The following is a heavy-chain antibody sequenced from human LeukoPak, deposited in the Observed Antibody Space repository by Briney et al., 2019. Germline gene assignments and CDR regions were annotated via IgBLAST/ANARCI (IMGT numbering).Heavy chain of an antibody. CDR3: AKVAPYYYDSSGYPDY. CDR2: ISYDGSNK. CDR1: GFTFSSYA. V-gene: IGHV3-30*01. D-gene: IGHD3-22*01. J-gene: IGHJ4*02. Sequence: SGRSLRLSCAASGFTFSSYAMHWVRQAPGKGLEWVAVISYDGSNKYYADSVKGRFTISRDNSKNTLYLQMNSLRAEDTAVYYCAKVAPYYYDSSGYPDYWGQGTLVTVSS.